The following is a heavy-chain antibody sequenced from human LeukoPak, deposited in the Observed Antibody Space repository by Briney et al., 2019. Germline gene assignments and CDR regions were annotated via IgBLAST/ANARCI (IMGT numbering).Heavy chain of an antibody. CDR2: MNPNSGNT. J-gene: IGHJ6*03. CDR1: GYTFTSYD. CDR3: ARVTDILTGYYYYMDV. V-gene: IGHV1-8*03. Sequence: ASVKVSCKASGYTFTSYDINWVRQATGQGLEWMGWMNPNSGNTGYAQKFQGRVTITRNTSISTAYMELSSLRSEDTAVYYCARVTDILTGYYYYMDVWGKGTTVTVSS. D-gene: IGHD3-9*01.